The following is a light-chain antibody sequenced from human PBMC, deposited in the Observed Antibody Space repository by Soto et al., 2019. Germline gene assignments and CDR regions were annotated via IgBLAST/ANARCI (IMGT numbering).Light chain of an antibody. Sequence: DIQMTQSPSTLSASVGDRVTITCWASQSISSWLAWYQQKPGKAPRLLIYKASHLESGVPSRFSGSGSGTDFTLTISRLEPEDFALYYCQHYDSSPYTFGQGTKVDIK. CDR2: KAS. V-gene: IGKV1-5*03. CDR1: QSISSW. J-gene: IGKJ2*01. CDR3: QHYDSSPYT.